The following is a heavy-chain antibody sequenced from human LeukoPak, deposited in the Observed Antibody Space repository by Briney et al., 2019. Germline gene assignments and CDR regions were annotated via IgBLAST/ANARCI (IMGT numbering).Heavy chain of an antibody. J-gene: IGHJ4*02. CDR2: FSETGGGP. D-gene: IGHD1-26*01. Sequence: PGESLRLSCAASGFSFSSYAMSWVRQAPGEGLNWVSTFSETGGGPYSSGGSVYADSVKGRFTISRDNSKNPLYLQMDSLSADHTAIYFCAKGKVTPLGGLDSWGQGTLVIVSS. CDR3: AKGKVTPLGGLDS. CDR1: GFSFSSYA. V-gene: IGHV3-23*01.